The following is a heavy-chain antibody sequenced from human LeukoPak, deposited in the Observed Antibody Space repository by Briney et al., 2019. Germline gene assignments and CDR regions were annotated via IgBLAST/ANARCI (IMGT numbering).Heavy chain of an antibody. V-gene: IGHV1-2*06. CDR2: INPNSGGA. J-gene: IGHJ4*02. CDR3: ARGGFDY. Sequence: ASVKVSCKASGYTFSGYYIHWVRQAPGQGLEWMGRINPNSGGADYAQTFQGRVTMTWDTSISTGNMELSSLRSDDTAIYYCARGGFDYWGRGALVTVSS. CDR1: GYTFSGYY.